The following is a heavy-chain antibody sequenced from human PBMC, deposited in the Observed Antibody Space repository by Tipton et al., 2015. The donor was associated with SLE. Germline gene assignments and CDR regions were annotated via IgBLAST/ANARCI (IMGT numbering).Heavy chain of an antibody. V-gene: IGHV1-18*01. CDR2: ISAYNGNT. CDR3: ARYADHFDP. CDR1: GYTFPTNG. Sequence: QSGAEVKKPGASVKVSCKASGYTFPTNGVTWVRQAPGQGLEWMGWISAYNGNTNYAQNLQGRVTMTTDTSTNTAYMELRSLRSDDTAVYYCARYADHFDPWGQGTLVTVSS. D-gene: IGHD1-14*01. J-gene: IGHJ5*02.